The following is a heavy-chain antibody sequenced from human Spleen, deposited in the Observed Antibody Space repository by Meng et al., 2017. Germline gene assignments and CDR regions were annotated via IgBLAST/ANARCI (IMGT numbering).Heavy chain of an antibody. CDR3: ATGSVGPTDY. CDR1: GYTFTICA. Sequence: ASVKVSCKVSGYTFTICAIHWVRQAPGQRLEWMGWFNAGNTNPKYSQKFQGRVTITRYTSASTAYMELSSLRSEDTAMYYFATGSVGPTDYWGRGTLVTVSS. V-gene: IGHV1-3*01. CDR2: FNAGNTNP. J-gene: IGHJ4*02. D-gene: IGHD1-26*01.